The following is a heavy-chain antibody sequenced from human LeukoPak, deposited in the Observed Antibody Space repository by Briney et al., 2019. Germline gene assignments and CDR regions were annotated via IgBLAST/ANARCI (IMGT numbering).Heavy chain of an antibody. CDR2: TYYRSKWYY. D-gene: IGHD2-15*01. CDR1: GDSVSSNSGA. V-gene: IGHV6-1*01. Sequence: SQTLSLTCALSGDSVSSNSGAWNWIRQSPSRALEWLGRTYYRSKWYYDYAASVKSRLTINPDTSKNQFTLHLNSVTPEDTAVYYCARGVRGSTASFDSWGQGTLVTVSS. J-gene: IGHJ4*02. CDR3: ARGVRGSTASFDS.